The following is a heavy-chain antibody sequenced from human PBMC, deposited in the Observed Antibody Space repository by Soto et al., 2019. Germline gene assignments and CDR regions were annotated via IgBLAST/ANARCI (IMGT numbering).Heavy chain of an antibody. D-gene: IGHD3-22*01. CDR1: GFTFSSYS. Sequence: PGGSLRLSCAASGFTFSSYSMNWVRQAPGKGLEWVSYISSSSSTIYYADSVKGRFTISRDNAKNSLYLQMNSLRAEDTAVYYCAIVIYDTSGSYAPFDYWGQGTLVTVSS. V-gene: IGHV3-48*01. CDR3: AIVIYDTSGSYAPFDY. CDR2: ISSSSSTI. J-gene: IGHJ4*02.